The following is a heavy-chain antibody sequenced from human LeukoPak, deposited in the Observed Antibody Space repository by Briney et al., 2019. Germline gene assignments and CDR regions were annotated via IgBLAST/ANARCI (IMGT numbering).Heavy chain of an antibody. CDR3: ARQWFGGSYFDY. J-gene: IGHJ4*02. Sequence: PSETLSLTCTVSGGSISSSSYYWGWIRQPPGKGLEWIGSIYYSGSTYYNPSLKSRVTISVDTSKNQFSLKLSSVTAADTAVYYCARQWFGGSYFDYWGQGTLVTVSS. D-gene: IGHD3-10*01. CDR1: GGSISSSSYY. V-gene: IGHV4-39*01. CDR2: IYYSGST.